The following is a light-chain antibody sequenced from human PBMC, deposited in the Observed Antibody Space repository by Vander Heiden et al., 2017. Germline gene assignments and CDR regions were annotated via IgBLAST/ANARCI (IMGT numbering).Light chain of an antibody. CDR2: GNS. CDR1: SSNIGAGYD. Sequence: QSVLTPPPSVSGAPGQRVTISCTGSSSNIGAGYDVHWYQQLPGTAPKLIIYGNSNRPSGVPDRFSGSKSGTSASLAITGLQAEDEADYYCQSYDSSLSQVFGGGTKLTVL. V-gene: IGLV1-40*01. CDR3: QSYDSSLSQV. J-gene: IGLJ3*02.